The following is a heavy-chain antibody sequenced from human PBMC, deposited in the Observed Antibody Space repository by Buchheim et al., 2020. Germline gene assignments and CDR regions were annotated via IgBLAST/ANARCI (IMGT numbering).Heavy chain of an antibody. J-gene: IGHJ4*02. Sequence: QLQLQESGPGLVKPSETLSLTCTVSGGSISSSSYYWGWIRQPPGKGLEWIGSIYYSGRTYSNPSLKSRVTISVDTSKNQFSLKLSSVTAADTAVYYCSLSRKDFWSGSYFDYWGQGTL. CDR1: GGSISSSSYY. D-gene: IGHD3-3*01. CDR3: SLSRKDFWSGSYFDY. CDR2: IYYSGRT. V-gene: IGHV4-39*07.